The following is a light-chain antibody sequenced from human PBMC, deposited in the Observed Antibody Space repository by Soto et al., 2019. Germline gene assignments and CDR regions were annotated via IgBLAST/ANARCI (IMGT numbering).Light chain of an antibody. Sequence: EIVLTQSPGTLSLSPGERATLSCRASQSVSSSYLAWYQQKTGQAPRLLIYGASSRATGIPDRFSRSGSGSDFTLTISRLEPDGFAVYYGQQYGSSLFTFGPGTTVDVK. J-gene: IGKJ3*01. CDR2: GAS. CDR1: QSVSSSY. CDR3: QQYGSSLFT. V-gene: IGKV3-20*01.